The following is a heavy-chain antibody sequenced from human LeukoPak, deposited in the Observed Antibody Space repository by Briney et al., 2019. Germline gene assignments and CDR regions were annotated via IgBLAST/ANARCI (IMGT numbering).Heavy chain of an antibody. Sequence: PGGSLRLSCATSGFTFDDYGLSWVRPVPGKGLEWVSGINWNGGSTGYADSVKGRFNISRDNAKNSLYLQMNSLRAEDTALYHCARKGVGGELGGFDYWGQGTLVTVSS. CDR1: GFTFDDYG. J-gene: IGHJ4*02. CDR3: ARKGVGGELGGFDY. D-gene: IGHD3-16*01. V-gene: IGHV3-20*01. CDR2: INWNGGST.